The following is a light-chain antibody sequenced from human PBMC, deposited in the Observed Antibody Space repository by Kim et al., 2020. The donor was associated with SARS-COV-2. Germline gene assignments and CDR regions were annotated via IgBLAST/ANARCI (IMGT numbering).Light chain of an antibody. J-gene: IGKJ5*01. CDR2: GAS. Sequence: ASVGDRVTITCRARQTISRYLIWYQKKPGKGPKVLIYGASSLQSGVPSRFSGSGSGTDFTLTISSLQPEDFATYYCQQIYRAPDTFGQGTRLEIK. CDR1: QTISRY. V-gene: IGKV1-39*01. CDR3: QQIYRAPDT.